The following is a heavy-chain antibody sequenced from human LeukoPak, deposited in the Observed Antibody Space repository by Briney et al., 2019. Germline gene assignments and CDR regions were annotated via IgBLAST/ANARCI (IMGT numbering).Heavy chain of an antibody. J-gene: IGHJ4*02. CDR2: IRSKANSYAT. Sequence: GGSLRLSCAASGFTFSGSAMHWVRQASGKGLEWVGRIRSKANSYATAYAASVEGRFTISRDDSKNTAYLQMNSLKTEDTAVYYCTRHGIRSSGWIDYWGQGTLVTVSS. CDR3: TRHGIRSSGWIDY. D-gene: IGHD6-19*01. CDR1: GFTFSGSA. V-gene: IGHV3-73*01.